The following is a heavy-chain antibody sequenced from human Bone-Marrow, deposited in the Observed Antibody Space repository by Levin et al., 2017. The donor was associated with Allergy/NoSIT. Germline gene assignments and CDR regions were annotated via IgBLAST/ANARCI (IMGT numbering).Heavy chain of an antibody. J-gene: IGHJ3*02. CDR1: FSPFPSYF. V-gene: IGHV1-2*02. CDR3: ARISSAASDM. D-gene: IGHD6-19*01. Sequence: SFPSSFSPFPSYFIHWVRLAPGQGLEWMGWINPNSGDTDSSQNFQGTVTMTRDTSISTAYMEVTSLTSNDTALYYCARISSAASDMWGQGTVVTVSS. CDR2: INPNSGDT.